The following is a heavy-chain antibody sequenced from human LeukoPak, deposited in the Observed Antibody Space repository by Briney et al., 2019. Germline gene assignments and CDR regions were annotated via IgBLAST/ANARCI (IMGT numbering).Heavy chain of an antibody. V-gene: IGHV4-59*01. CDR1: GDSISSYY. CDR2: MYYSGST. D-gene: IGHD1-14*01. Sequence: PSETLSLICTVSGDSISSYYWSWIRQPPGKGLEWIGYMYYSGSTNYNPSLKSRVTISVDTSKNQFSLKLSSVTAADTAVYYCARSRNGRNPPDYWGQGTLVTVSS. J-gene: IGHJ4*02. CDR3: ARSRNGRNPPDY.